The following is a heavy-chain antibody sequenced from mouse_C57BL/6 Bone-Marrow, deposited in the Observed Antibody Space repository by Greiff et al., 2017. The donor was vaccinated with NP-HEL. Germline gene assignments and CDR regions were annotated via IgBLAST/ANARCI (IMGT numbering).Heavy chain of an antibody. V-gene: IGHV5-4*01. D-gene: IGHD1-1*01. CDR3: ARGPLYGSTYFDY. CDR1: GFTFSSYA. CDR2: ISDGGSYT. Sequence: EVQRVESGGGLVKPGGSLKLSCAASGFTFSSYAMSWVRQTPEKRLEWVATISDGGSYTYYPDKVKGRFTISRDNAKNNLYLQMSHLKSEDTAMYYCARGPLYGSTYFDYWGQGTTLTVSS. J-gene: IGHJ2*01.